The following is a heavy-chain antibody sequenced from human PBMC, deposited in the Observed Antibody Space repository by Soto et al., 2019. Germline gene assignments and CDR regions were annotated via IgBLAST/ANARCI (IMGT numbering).Heavy chain of an antibody. Sequence: EVQLVESGGGLVKPGGSIRLSCAASGFTFSNAWMNWVRQAPGKGLEWVGRIKSKTDGGTTDYAAPVKGIFTISRDDSKNTLYLQMNSLKTEDTAGYYCTTASRVFGSGSYFDYWGQGTLVTVSS. CDR2: IKSKTDGGTT. CDR3: TTASRVFGSGSYFDY. J-gene: IGHJ4*02. V-gene: IGHV3-15*07. CDR1: GFTFSNAW. D-gene: IGHD3-10*01.